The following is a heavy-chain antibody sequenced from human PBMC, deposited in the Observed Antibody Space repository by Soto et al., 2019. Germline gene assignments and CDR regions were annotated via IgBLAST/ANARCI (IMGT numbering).Heavy chain of an antibody. J-gene: IGHJ6*02. V-gene: IGHV1-69*06. D-gene: IGHD2-2*01. CDR3: ARDQGDIVVVPAVTGGFWYYGMDV. CDR1: GGTFSSYA. CDR2: IIPIFGTA. Sequence: QVQLVQSGAEVKKPGSSVKVSCKASGGTFSSYAISWVRQAPGQGLEWMGGIIPIFGTANYAQKFKGRVTITADKSTSTAYMELSSLRSEDTAVYYCARDQGDIVVVPAVTGGFWYYGMDVWGQGTTVTVSS.